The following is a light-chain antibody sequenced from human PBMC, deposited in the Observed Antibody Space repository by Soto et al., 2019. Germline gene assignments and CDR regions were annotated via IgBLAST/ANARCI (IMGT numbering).Light chain of an antibody. CDR3: QRYHTGHLIA. CDR1: QSVSIN. V-gene: IGKV3D-15*01. CDR2: GAS. Sequence: EIVMTQSPAHLSVSPGERATLSSPANQSVSINLAGYRQKPGQAPGLLIYGASRRASGIPDRFRFSGPETGFTLTFTRLEPEDFALYSCQRYHTGHLIAFGQGTRLEIK. J-gene: IGKJ5*01.